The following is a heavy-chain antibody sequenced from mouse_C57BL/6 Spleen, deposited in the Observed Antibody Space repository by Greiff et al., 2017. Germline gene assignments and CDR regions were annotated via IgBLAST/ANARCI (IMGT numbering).Heavy chain of an antibody. V-gene: IGHV2-2*01. D-gene: IGHD2-4*01. CDR3: AVLYYDYENYAMDY. CDR2: IWSGGST. CDR1: GFSLTSYG. Sequence: QVHVKQSGPGLVQPSQSLSITCTVSGFSLTSYGVHWVRQSPGKGLEWLGVIWSGGSTDYNAAFISRLSISKDNSKSQVFFKMNSLQADDTAIYYCAVLYYDYENYAMDYWGQGTSVTVSS. J-gene: IGHJ4*01.